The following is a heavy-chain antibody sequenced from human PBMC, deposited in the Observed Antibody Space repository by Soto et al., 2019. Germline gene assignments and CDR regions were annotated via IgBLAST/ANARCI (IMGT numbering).Heavy chain of an antibody. V-gene: IGHV6-1*01. CDR3: ATGYYSGRYYFDY. D-gene: IGHD6-19*01. Sequence: SQTLSLTCAIAGGGVSGNSVAWNWIRQSPARGLEWLGRTYYRSKWYNDYAVSVKSRITINPDTSRNQFSLQLNSVTPEDTAVYYCATGYYSGRYYFDYWGQGTLVTVSS. CDR1: GGGVSGNSVA. CDR2: TYYRSKWYN. J-gene: IGHJ4*02.